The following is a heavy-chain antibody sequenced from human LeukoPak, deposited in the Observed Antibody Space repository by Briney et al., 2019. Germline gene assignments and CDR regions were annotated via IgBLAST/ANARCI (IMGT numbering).Heavy chain of an antibody. J-gene: IGHJ4*02. CDR2: VYVSGSG. CDR3: ARGRLQFDY. Sequence: GGSLRISCVASGFRVSTKYIRWVRQDPGRGLEWVSIVYVSGSGAYTDSVRGRFTISRDNSKNTVYLQMSSLRVEDTAVYYCARGRLQFDYWGQGTLVTVSS. V-gene: IGHV3-53*01. CDR1: GFRVSTKY. D-gene: IGHD5-24*01.